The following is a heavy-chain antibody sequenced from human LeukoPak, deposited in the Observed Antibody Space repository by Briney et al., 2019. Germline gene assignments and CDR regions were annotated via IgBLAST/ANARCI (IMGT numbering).Heavy chain of an antibody. Sequence: GGSLRLSCAASGFTFSSYWMSWVRQAPGKGLEWVANIKQDGSEKYYVGSVKGRFTISRDNAKNSLYLQMNSLRAEDTAVYYCARASRLYCSSTSCSEGRGFDYWGQGTLVTVSS. V-gene: IGHV3-7*01. J-gene: IGHJ4*02. CDR1: GFTFSSYW. D-gene: IGHD2-2*01. CDR2: IKQDGSEK. CDR3: ARASRLYCSSTSCSEGRGFDY.